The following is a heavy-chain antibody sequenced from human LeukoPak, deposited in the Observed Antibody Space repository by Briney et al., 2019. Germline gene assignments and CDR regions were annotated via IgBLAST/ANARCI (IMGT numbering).Heavy chain of an antibody. CDR2: ISSSGSTI. V-gene: IGHV3-48*03. CDR3: AGDGIVAYYYYGMDV. J-gene: IGHJ6*02. Sequence: GGSLRLSCAASGLTFSSYDLNWVRQAPGKGLEWVSYISSSGSTIYYADSVKERFTISRENANNSLYLQMNSLRAEDTAVYYCAGDGIVAYYYYGMDVWGQGTTVTVSS. CDR1: GLTFSSYD. D-gene: IGHD3-22*01.